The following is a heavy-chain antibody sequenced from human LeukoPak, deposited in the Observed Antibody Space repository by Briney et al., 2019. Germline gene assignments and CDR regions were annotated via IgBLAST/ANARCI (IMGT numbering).Heavy chain of an antibody. CDR1: GYTFTSYG. CDR3: ARGLYYYGSGSYHYYYYYYYMDV. J-gene: IGHJ6*03. CDR2: ISAYNGNT. Sequence: ASVKVSCKASGYTFTSYGTSWVRQAPGQGLEWMGWISAYNGNTNYAQKLQGRVTMTTDTSTSTAYMELRSLRSDDTAVYYCARGLYYYGSGSYHYYYYYYYMDVWGKGTTVTVSS. V-gene: IGHV1-18*01. D-gene: IGHD3-10*01.